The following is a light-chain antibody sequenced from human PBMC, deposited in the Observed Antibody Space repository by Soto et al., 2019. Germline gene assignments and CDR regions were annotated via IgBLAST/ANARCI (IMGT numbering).Light chain of an antibody. CDR2: GNS. V-gene: IGLV1-40*01. CDR3: QSYDSSLSGYV. CDR1: SSNIGAGYD. Sequence: QSVLTQPPSVSGAPGQRVTISCTGSSSNIGAGYDVHWYQQLPGTAPKLLIYGNSNRPSGVPDRFSGSKSGTSASLAIPGLQAEDEAEYYCQSYDSSLSGYVFGTGTKLTVL. J-gene: IGLJ1*01.